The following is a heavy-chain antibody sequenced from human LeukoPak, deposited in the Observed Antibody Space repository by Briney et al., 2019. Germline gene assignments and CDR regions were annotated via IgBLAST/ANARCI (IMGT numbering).Heavy chain of an antibody. CDR2: MYYIGST. CDR1: GGXISSYY. V-gene: IGHV4-59*01. D-gene: IGHD6-19*01. CDR3: ARAGSGWSFDC. Sequence: SETLSLTCTVSGGXISSYYWSWIRQPPGKGLEWIGYMYYIGSTNYNPSLKSRVTISVDTSKNQLSLKLSSVTAADTAVYYCARAGSGWSFDCWGQGTLVTVSS. J-gene: IGHJ4*02.